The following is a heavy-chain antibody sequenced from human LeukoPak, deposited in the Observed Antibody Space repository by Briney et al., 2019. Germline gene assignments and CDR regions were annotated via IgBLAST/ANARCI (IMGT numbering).Heavy chain of an antibody. J-gene: IGHJ4*02. CDR1: GFTFSSYA. Sequence: GGSLRLSCAASGFTFSSYAMHWVRQAPGKGLEWVAVISYDGSNKYYADSVKGRFTISRDNSKNTLYLQMNSLRAEDTAVYYCASQNRYDYAESYYFDYWGQGTLVTVSS. D-gene: IGHD3-16*01. V-gene: IGHV3-30-3*01. CDR2: ISYDGSNK. CDR3: ASQNRYDYAESYYFDY.